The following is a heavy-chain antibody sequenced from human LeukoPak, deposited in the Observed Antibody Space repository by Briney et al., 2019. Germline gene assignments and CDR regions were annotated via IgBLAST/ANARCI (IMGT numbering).Heavy chain of an antibody. CDR2: INHSGST. CDR1: GGSFSGYY. V-gene: IGHV4-34*01. D-gene: IGHD2-8*01. J-gene: IGHJ4*02. Sequence: SETLSLTCAVYGGSFSGYYWSWIRQPPGKGLEWIGEINHSGSTNYNPSLKSRVTISVDTSKNQFSLKLSSVTAADTAVYYCAGPVSDYFAYWGQGTVVSVSS. CDR3: AGPVSDYFAY.